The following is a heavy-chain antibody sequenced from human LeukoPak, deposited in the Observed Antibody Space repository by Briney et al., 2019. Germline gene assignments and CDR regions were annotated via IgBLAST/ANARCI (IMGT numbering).Heavy chain of an antibody. Sequence: PSETLSLTCAVSGGSISSSNWWSWVRQPPGKGLEWIGEIYHSGSTNYNPSLKSRVTISVDKSKNQFSLKLSSVTAADTAVYYCARRIAAAGTVFPFDIWGQGTMVTVSS. CDR1: GGSISSSNW. CDR2: IYHSGST. D-gene: IGHD6-13*01. J-gene: IGHJ3*02. CDR3: ARRIAAAGTVFPFDI. V-gene: IGHV4-4*02.